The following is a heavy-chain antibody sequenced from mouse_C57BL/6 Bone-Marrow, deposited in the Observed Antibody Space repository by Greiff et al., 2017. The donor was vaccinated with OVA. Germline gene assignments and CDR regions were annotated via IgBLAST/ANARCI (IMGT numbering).Heavy chain of an antibody. D-gene: IGHD2-5*01. J-gene: IGHJ3*01. CDR2: ISYDGSN. Sequence: EVQLVESGPGLVKPSQSLSLTCSVTGYSITSGYYWNWIRQFPGNKLEWMGYISYDGSNNYNPSLKNRISITRDTSKNQFFLKLNSVTTEDTATNYCARRYSKGGFAYWGQGTLVTVSA. V-gene: IGHV3-6*01. CDR1: GYSITSGYY. CDR3: ARRYSKGGFAY.